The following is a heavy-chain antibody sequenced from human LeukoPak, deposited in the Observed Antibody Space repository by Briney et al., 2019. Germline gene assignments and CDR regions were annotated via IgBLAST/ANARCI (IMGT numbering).Heavy chain of an antibody. D-gene: IGHD6-13*01. CDR3: ARDMWDSSSFFDY. Sequence: SETLSLTCTVSGGSISSYYWSWIRQPPGKGLEWIGYIYYSGSTNYNPSLKSRVTISVDTSKNQFSLKLSSVTAADTAVYYCARDMWDSSSFFDYWGQGTLVTVSS. CDR2: IYYSGST. J-gene: IGHJ4*02. V-gene: IGHV4-59*01. CDR1: GGSISSYY.